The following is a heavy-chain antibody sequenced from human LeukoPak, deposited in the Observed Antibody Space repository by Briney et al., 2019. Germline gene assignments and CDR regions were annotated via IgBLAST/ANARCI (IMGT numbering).Heavy chain of an antibody. J-gene: IGHJ4*02. D-gene: IGHD1-26*01. Sequence: GGSLRVSCADPRFTFSVYYISWIRQTLGKGLEWGSYISSSSSYTNYADSVRGRFTISRDNAKNSLYLQMNSLRAEDTAVFYCARDLSGSYYFDYWGQGTLVSVSS. CDR1: RFTFSVYY. CDR3: ARDLSGSYYFDY. CDR2: ISSSSSYT. V-gene: IGHV3-11*05.